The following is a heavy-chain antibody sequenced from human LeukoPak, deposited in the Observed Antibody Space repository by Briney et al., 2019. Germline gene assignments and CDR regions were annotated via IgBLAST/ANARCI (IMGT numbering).Heavy chain of an antibody. J-gene: IGHJ4*02. D-gene: IGHD2-2*01. CDR2: IYYSGST. Sequence: SETLSLTCTVSGGSISSGGYYWSWIRQHPGKGLEWIGYIYYSGSTYYNPSLKSRVTISVDTSKNQFSLKLSSVTAADTAVYYCAGGKVPHDFDYWGQGTLVTVSS. CDR1: GGSISSGGYY. V-gene: IGHV4-31*03. CDR3: AGGKVPHDFDY.